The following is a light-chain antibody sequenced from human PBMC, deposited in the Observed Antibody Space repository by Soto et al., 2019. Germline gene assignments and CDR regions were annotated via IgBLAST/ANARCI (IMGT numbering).Light chain of an antibody. Sequence: SVLTQPPPVSWAPGQRVTLSCPGGSSHNGAGYDVHWYQQLPGTAPKLLIYGNSNRPSGVPDRFSGSKSGTSASLAITGLQAEDEADYYCQSYDSSLSGSDYVFGTGTKVTVL. CDR3: QSYDSSLSGSDYV. CDR1: SSHNGAGYD. CDR2: GNS. J-gene: IGLJ1*01. V-gene: IGLV1-40*01.